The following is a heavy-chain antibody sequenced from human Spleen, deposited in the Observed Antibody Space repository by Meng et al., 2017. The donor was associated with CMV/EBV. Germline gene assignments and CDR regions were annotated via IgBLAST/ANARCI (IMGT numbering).Heavy chain of an antibody. CDR2: VSVVNGNT. J-gene: IGHJ2*01. V-gene: IGHV1-3*01. CDR1: GHTFTNYV. D-gene: IGHD3-16*01. Sequence: SGHTFTNYVIHWVRQAPGQRLEWMELVSVVNGNTRYSQTFQGRFTISRDTSSTSSTTAYMELSSLTSEGTAVYYCATEDWGSGYLDLWGRGALVTVSS. CDR3: ATEDWGSGYLDL.